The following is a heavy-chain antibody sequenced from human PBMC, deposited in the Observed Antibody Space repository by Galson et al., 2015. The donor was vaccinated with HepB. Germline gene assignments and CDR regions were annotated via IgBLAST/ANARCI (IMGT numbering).Heavy chain of an antibody. V-gene: IGHV3-15*01. CDR2: IKKKADGGTT. CDR1: GFTFSNAW. CDR3: TTKGWGSGFGY. J-gene: IGHJ4*02. Sequence: LRLSCAASGFTFSNAWMSWVRQAPGKGLEWGGRIKKKADGGTTDYAAPVKGRFTLSRDDSGDTLYLQMNSLTTEDTAVYYCTTKGWGSGFGYWGQGTLVTVSS. D-gene: IGHD1-26*01.